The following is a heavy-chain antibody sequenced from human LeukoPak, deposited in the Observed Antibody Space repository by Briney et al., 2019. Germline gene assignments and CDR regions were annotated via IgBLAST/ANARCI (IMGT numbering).Heavy chain of an antibody. D-gene: IGHD6-19*01. Sequence: GRSLRLSCAASGFRFSSYDIHWVCQAPGKGLEWVTFIESDGTKEYYADSVKGRFTISRDNSKNTVYVQMNTLRAEDTAVYYCAKEGSGWYYLDYWGQGTVVTVSS. CDR1: GFRFSSYD. V-gene: IGHV3-30*02. CDR2: IESDGTKE. CDR3: AKEGSGWYYLDY. J-gene: IGHJ4*02.